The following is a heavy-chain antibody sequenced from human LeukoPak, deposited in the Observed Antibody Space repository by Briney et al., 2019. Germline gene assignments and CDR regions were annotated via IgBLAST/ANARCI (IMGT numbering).Heavy chain of an antibody. D-gene: IGHD2-2*01. CDR2: INPNSGGT. CDR1: GYTFTGYS. J-gene: IGHJ5*02. V-gene: IGHV1-2*02. CDR3: TRVPARFNWFDP. Sequence: ASVNVSCKASGYTFTGYSVHWVRQAPGQGLEWMGWINPNSGGTNYAQKFQGRVTMTRDTSTRTAHMELSRLRSDDTSVYYCTRVPARFNWFDPWGQGTLVTVSS.